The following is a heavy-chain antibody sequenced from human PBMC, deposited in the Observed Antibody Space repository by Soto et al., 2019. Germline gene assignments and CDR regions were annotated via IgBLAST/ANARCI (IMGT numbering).Heavy chain of an antibody. CDR1: GYSFTSYA. V-gene: IGHV1-3*01. CDR2: INAGNGNT. Sequence: QVQLVQSGAEVKKPGASVKVSCKASGYSFTSYAIYWVRQAPGQRLEWMGWINAGNGNTKYSQKLQGRVTFTGDTSASTAHMELSSLRSEDTAVYFCASGVENIVVVLDVFGYYGMDVWGQGTTVTVSS. D-gene: IGHD2-2*01. CDR3: ASGVENIVVVLDVFGYYGMDV. J-gene: IGHJ6*02.